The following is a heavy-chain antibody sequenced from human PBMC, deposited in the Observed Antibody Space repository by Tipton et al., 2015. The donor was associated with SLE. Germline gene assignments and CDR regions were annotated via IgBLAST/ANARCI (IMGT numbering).Heavy chain of an antibody. CDR2: IYYSGST. Sequence: TLSLTCTVSGGSISSSSYYWGWIRQPPGKGLEWIGSIYYSGSTYYNPSLKSRVTISVDTSKNRFSLKLSSVAAADTAVYYCARASPGVWYFDLWGRGTLVTVSS. V-gene: IGHV4-39*07. D-gene: IGHD2-8*01. CDR3: ARASPGVWYFDL. J-gene: IGHJ2*01. CDR1: GGSISSSSYY.